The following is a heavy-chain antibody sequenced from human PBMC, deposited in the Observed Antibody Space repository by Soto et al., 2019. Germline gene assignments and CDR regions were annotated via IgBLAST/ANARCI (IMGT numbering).Heavy chain of an antibody. CDR3: AKVLDYTESGGNSVADYYYYYGMDV. J-gene: IGHJ6*02. Sequence: HPGGSLRLSCAASGFTFSSYGMHWVRQAPGKGLEWVAVISYDGSNKYYADSVKGRFTISRDNSKNTLYLQMNSLRAEDTAVYYCAKVLDYTESGGNSVADYYYYYGMDVWGQGTTVTVSS. CDR1: GFTFSSYG. V-gene: IGHV3-30*18. CDR2: ISYDGSNK. D-gene: IGHD2-21*02.